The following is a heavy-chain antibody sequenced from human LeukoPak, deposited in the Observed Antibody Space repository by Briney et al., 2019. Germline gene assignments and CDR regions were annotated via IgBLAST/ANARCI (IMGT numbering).Heavy chain of an antibody. CDR2: IWYDGSNK. V-gene: IGHV3-33*08. Sequence: PGGSLRLSCAASGFTFSSYAMHWVRQAPGKGLEWVAVIWYDGSNKYYADSVKGRFTISRDNSKNTLYLQMNSLRAEDTAVYYCARHDSSGYYYFDYWGQGTLVTVSS. CDR1: GFTFSSYA. CDR3: ARHDSSGYYYFDY. J-gene: IGHJ4*02. D-gene: IGHD3-22*01.